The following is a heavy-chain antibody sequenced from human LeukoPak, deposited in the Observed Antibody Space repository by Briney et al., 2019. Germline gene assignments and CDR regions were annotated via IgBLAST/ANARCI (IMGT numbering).Heavy chain of an antibody. D-gene: IGHD6-19*01. CDR3: ARPVAGDPTIDY. CDR1: EFTFSSYE. J-gene: IGHJ4*02. V-gene: IGHV3-48*03. Sequence: GGSLRLSCAASEFTFSSYEMNWVRQAPGKGLEWVSYISSSGSTIYYADSVKGRFTISRDNAKNSLYLQMNSLRAEDTAVYYCARPVAGDPTIDYWGQGTLVTVSS. CDR2: ISSSGSTI.